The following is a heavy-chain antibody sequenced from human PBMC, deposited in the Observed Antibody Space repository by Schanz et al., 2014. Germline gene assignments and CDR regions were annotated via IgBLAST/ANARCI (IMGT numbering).Heavy chain of an antibody. CDR2: ISNNGGAT. CDR3: RLWFGELYYGMDV. CDR1: GFTVSSNY. J-gene: IGHJ6*02. Sequence: EVQLVESGGGLVQPGGSLRLSCAASGFTVSSNYMSWVRQAPGRGLEWVSGISNNGGATYYADSVKGRFTISRDNSKNTVYVQMNSLRAEDTAVYYCRLWFGELYYGMDVWGQGTTVTVSS. V-gene: IGHV3-23*04. D-gene: IGHD3-10*01.